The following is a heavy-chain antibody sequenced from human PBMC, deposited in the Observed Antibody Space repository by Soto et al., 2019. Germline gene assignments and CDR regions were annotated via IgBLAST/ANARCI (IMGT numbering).Heavy chain of an antibody. Sequence: QVQLVQSGAEVKKPGASVKVSCKASGYTFTSYAMHWVRQAPGQRLEWMGWINAGNGNTKYSQKFQGRVTITRDTAASTAYMELSSLRSEDTAVYYCARDQRVYSSSWYGYWGQGTLVTVSS. CDR3: ARDQRVYSSSWYGY. CDR2: INAGNGNT. J-gene: IGHJ4*02. CDR1: GYTFTSYA. D-gene: IGHD6-13*01. V-gene: IGHV1-3*01.